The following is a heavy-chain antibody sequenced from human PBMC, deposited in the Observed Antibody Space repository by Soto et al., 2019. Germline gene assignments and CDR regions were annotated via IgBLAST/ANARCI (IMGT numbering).Heavy chain of an antibody. D-gene: IGHD6-19*01. J-gene: IGHJ4*02. CDR3: ARSVEGHFDY. V-gene: IGHV3-48*02. Sequence: EVELVESGGALVQPGGSLRLSCVASGFKFSIYSMNWVRQAPGKGLEWSAYITSDTKTIKYGDSVKGRFTISRDNARNSVFLQMNSLSDEDTAVYYCARSVEGHFDYWGQGNVVTVSS. CDR1: GFKFSIYS. CDR2: ITSDTKTI.